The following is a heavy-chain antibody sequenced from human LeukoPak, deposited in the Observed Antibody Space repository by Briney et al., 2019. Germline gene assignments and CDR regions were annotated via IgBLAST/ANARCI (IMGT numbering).Heavy chain of an antibody. V-gene: IGHV1-2*02. Sequence: ASVKVSCKASGYTFTGYYMHWVRQAPGQGLEWMGWINPNSGGTNYAQKFQGRVTMTEDTSTDTAYMELSSLRSEDTAVYYCATGVATITDYYGMDVWGQGTTVTVSS. CDR2: INPNSGGT. D-gene: IGHD5-12*01. CDR3: ATGVATITDYYGMDV. J-gene: IGHJ6*02. CDR1: GYTFTGYY.